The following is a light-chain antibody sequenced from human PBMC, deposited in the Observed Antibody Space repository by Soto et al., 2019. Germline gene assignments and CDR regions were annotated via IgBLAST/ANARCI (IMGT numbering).Light chain of an antibody. J-gene: IGLJ2*01. CDR1: GSNIGAGYD. V-gene: IGLV1-40*01. CDR3: QSFDNKPHVL. CDR2: SNI. Sequence: QSVLTQPPSVSGAPGQRVTISCTGSGSNIGAGYDVHWYQLVSGTAPRLLIYSNINRPSGVPDRFSGSRSGASASLAITVLQAEDEAQYYCQSFDNKPHVLFGGGTKLTVL.